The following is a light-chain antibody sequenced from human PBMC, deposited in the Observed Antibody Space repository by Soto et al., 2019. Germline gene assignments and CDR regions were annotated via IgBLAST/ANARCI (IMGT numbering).Light chain of an antibody. Sequence: QSLLTNSPSSSGTPGQRVSISCSGSSSNIGSNAVHWYQQFPGTAPRLLIYRDSQRPSGVPDRFSGSKSGTSASLVISGLQSEDEADYYCAAWNDSPYLWVFGGGTQLTVL. CDR1: SSNIGSNA. J-gene: IGLJ3*02. V-gene: IGLV1-44*01. CDR3: AAWNDSPYLWV. CDR2: RDS.